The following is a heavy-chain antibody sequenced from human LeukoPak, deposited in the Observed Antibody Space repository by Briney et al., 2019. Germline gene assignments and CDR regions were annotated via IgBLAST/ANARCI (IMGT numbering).Heavy chain of an antibody. CDR3: ARGHYDFWSGYYTGDYFDY. V-gene: IGHV3-30*03. D-gene: IGHD3-3*01. CDR1: GFTFSSYG. Sequence: GGSLRLSCAASGFTFSSYGMHWVHQAPGKGLEWVAVISYDGSNKYYADSVKGRFTISRDNAKNSLYLQMNSLRAEDTAVYYCARGHYDFWSGYYTGDYFDYWGQGTLVTVSS. CDR2: ISYDGSNK. J-gene: IGHJ4*02.